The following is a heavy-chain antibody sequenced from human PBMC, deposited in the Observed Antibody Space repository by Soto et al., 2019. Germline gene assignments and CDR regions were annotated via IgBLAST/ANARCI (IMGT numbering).Heavy chain of an antibody. CDR2: ISYDGSNK. J-gene: IGHJ4*02. D-gene: IGHD3-3*01. V-gene: IGHV3-30-3*01. Sequence: PGGSLRLSCAASGFTFSSYAMHWVRQAPGKGLEWVAVISYDGSNKYYADSVKGRFTISRDNSKNTLYLQMNSLRAEDTAVYYCARDPETLRFLEWLFDYWGQGTLVTVSS. CDR1: GFTFSSYA. CDR3: ARDPETLRFLEWLFDY.